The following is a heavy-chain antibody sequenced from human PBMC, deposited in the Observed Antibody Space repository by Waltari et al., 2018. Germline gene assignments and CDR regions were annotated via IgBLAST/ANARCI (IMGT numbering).Heavy chain of an antibody. J-gene: IGHJ6*03. CDR1: GFTFSSYA. CDR3: ARDPPPIGTRSKRDAYYYMDV. CDR2: ISYDGSNK. Sequence: QVQLVESGGGVVQPGRSLRLSCAASGFTFSSYAMHWVRQAPGKGLEWVAVISYDGSNKYYADAVNGRFTISRDNAKNTLYLQMNSLRAEDTTVYYCARDPPPIGTRSKRDAYYYMDVWGKGTTVTVSS. V-gene: IGHV3-30*01.